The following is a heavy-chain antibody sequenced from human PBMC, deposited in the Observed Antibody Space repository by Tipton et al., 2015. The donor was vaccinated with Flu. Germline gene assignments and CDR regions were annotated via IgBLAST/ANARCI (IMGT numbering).Heavy chain of an antibody. J-gene: IGHJ5*02. CDR2: IFHTGST. CDR3: SRRDYRNYVSDPKSWFDP. V-gene: IGHV4-38-2*01. D-gene: IGHD4-11*01. Sequence: TLSLTCDVPGYSLTSDYYWGWIRPPSGKVLEWFGNIFHTGSTYHNPSLKGRVALSVDRSKNQFCLKVISVTAADTAVYYCSRRDYRNYVSDPKSWFDPWGQGTLVTVSS. CDR1: GYSLTSDYY.